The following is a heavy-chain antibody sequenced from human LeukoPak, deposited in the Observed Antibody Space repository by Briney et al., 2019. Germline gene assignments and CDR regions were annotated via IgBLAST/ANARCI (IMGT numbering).Heavy chain of an antibody. D-gene: IGHD2-15*01. V-gene: IGHV3-7*01. CDR2: VKEDGTTK. J-gene: IGHJ4*02. Sequence: PGGSLRLSCAASGFSFTNYWMSWARQAPGKGPEWVANVKEDGTTKQYVDSVKGRFTISRDNPKNSLYLQMDSLRAEDTAVYYCVSQEVVPHWGQGTLVSVSS. CDR1: GFSFTNYW. CDR3: VSQEVVPH.